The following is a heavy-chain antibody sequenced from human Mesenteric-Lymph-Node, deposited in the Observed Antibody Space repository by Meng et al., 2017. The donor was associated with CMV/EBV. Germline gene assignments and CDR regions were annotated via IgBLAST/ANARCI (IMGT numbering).Heavy chain of an antibody. CDR2: ISGGGGST. J-gene: IGHJ4*02. CDR3: SRFSYDFSSGYYPISDY. V-gene: IGHV3-23*01. D-gene: IGHD3-3*01. CDR1: GFTFSTYA. Sequence: GESLKISCAASGFTFSTYAINWVRQAPGKGLEWVSVISGGGGSTYYADSVKGRFTISRDNSRDTLYLQMSSLRAEDTAVYYCSRFSYDFSSGYYPISDYWGRGTLVTVSS.